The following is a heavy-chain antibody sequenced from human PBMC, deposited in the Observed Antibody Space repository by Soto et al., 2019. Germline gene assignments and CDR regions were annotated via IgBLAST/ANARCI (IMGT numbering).Heavy chain of an antibody. D-gene: IGHD3-3*01. Sequence: EVQLVESGGGLVQPGGSLRLSCAASGFTFSSYSMNWVRQAPGKGLEWVSYISSSSSTIYYADSVKGRFTISRDNAKNSLYLQMNSLRAEDTAVYYCARDDFWSGYFFDYWGQGTLVTVSS. CDR2: ISSSSSTI. V-gene: IGHV3-48*01. CDR1: GFTFSSYS. CDR3: ARDDFWSGYFFDY. J-gene: IGHJ4*02.